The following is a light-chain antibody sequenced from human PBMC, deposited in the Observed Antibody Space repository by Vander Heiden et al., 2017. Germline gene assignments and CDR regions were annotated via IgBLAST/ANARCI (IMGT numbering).Light chain of an antibody. V-gene: IGKV4-1*01. J-gene: IGKJ2*01. CDR1: QSVLYSSNNKSY. CDR2: WAS. Sequence: DIVMTQSPDSLAVSLGERATINCKSSQSVLYSSNNKSYLAWYQQKPGQPPKLLIYWASTRESGVPDRFSGSGSGTDFTLTISSLQAEDVAVYYCQQYDSSYTFGQGTKLEIK. CDR3: QQYDSSYT.